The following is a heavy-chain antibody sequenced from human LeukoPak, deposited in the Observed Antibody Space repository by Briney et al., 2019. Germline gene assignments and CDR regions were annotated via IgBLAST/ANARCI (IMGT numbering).Heavy chain of an antibody. V-gene: IGHV3-48*01. CDR2: ITGNSHTI. CDR1: GFTFSSYS. J-gene: IGHJ4*02. Sequence: GGSLRLSCAASGFTFSSYSMNWVRQAPGKGLEWISYITGNSHTIYYADSVKGRFTISRDNAKSSLYLQMNSLRAEDTAVYYCARDMGIVTGYYVDYWGQGTLVTVSS. CDR3: ARDMGIVTGYYVDY. D-gene: IGHD3-9*01.